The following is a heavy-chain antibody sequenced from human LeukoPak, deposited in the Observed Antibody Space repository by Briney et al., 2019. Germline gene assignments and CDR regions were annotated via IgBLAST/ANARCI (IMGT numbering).Heavy chain of an antibody. Sequence: PSETLSLTCTVSNGSMTSDSYYWAWVRQPPGKGLEWVGTIFYSGKTYYSASLKSRVTVSLDTSKKNFSLRLSSVTAADTAVYYCARLWIVATWFDAWGQGALVTVSS. V-gene: IGHV4-39*02. J-gene: IGHJ5*02. CDR1: NGSMTSDSYY. CDR3: ARLWIVATWFDA. CDR2: IFYSGKT. D-gene: IGHD2-2*03.